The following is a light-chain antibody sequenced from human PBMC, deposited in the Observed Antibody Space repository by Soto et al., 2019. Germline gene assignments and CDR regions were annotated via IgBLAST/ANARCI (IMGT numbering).Light chain of an antibody. CDR3: QKYSSVPV. CDR1: QDIRNF. J-gene: IGKJ3*01. V-gene: IGKV1-27*01. Sequence: DIQMTQSPTSLSASVGDRVTITCRASQDIRNFVAWYQQKPGKAPKLLIYGASTLQSGVPSRFSGSGSGTDFTLTINSLQPEDVAKYSGQKYSSVPVFGPGTKVEIK. CDR2: GAS.